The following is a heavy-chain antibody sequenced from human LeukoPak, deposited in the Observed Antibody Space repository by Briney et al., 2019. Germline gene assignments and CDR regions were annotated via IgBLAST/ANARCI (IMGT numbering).Heavy chain of an antibody. CDR2: INPNTGDT. D-gene: IGHD2-21*01. J-gene: IGHJ4*02. Sequence: ASVKVSCKASGYTFTDHYIHWVRQAPGQGLEWMGWINPNTGDTHYAQKFQGRVTLTRDTSITTVYMELSRLTSDDTAIFYCAVAPGDYWGQGTLVTVSS. CDR1: GYTFTDHY. CDR3: AVAPGDY. V-gene: IGHV1-2*02.